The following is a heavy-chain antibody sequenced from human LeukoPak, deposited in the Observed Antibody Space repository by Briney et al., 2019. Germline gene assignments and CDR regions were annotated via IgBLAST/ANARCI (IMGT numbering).Heavy chain of an antibody. Sequence: GRSLRLSCAASGFTFSSYGMHWVRQAPGKGLEWVAAISYDGSNKYYADSVKGRFTISRDNSKNTLYLQMNSLRAEDTAVYYCAKDLSGSGSHWGQGTLVTVSS. CDR2: ISYDGSNK. CDR3: AKDLSGSGSH. CDR1: GFTFSSYG. J-gene: IGHJ4*02. V-gene: IGHV3-30*18. D-gene: IGHD3-10*01.